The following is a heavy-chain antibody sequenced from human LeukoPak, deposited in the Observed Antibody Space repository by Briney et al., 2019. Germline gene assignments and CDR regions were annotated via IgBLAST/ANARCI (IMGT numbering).Heavy chain of an antibody. J-gene: IGHJ4*02. CDR3: AKDLRTTSGLGFFDY. Sequence: GGSLRLSCAASGFTFSSSAMSWVRQVPGKGLEWVSGISASGGGTSYADSVRGRFTISRDNSKNTLYVQMNSLRAEDTAVYYCAKDLRTTSGLGFFDYWGQGTLVTVPS. D-gene: IGHD4-17*01. CDR1: GFTFSSSA. V-gene: IGHV3-23*01. CDR2: ISASGGGT.